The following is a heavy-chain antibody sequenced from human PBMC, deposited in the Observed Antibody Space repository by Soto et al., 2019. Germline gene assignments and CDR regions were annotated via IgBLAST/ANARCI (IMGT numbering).Heavy chain of an antibody. V-gene: IGHV3-11*05. CDR2: ISSSSSYT. D-gene: IGHD2-2*01. CDR3: AREISYCSSTSCYRYAFDI. J-gene: IGHJ3*02. Sequence: GGSLRLSCAASGFTFSDYYMSWIRQAPGKGLEWVSYISSSSSYTNYADSVKGRFTISRDNAKNSLYLQMNSLRAEDTAVYYCAREISYCSSTSCYRYAFDIWGQGTMVTVSS. CDR1: GFTFSDYY.